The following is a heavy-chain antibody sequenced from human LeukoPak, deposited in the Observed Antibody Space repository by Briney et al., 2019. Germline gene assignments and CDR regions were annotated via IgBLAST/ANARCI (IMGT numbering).Heavy chain of an antibody. J-gene: IGHJ4*02. CDR2: ISGSGGST. CDR1: GFTFSSYA. V-gene: IGHV3-23*01. Sequence: PGGSLRLSCAASGFTFSSYAMSWVRQAPGKGLEWVSAISGSGGSTYYADSVKGRFTISRDNSKNTLYLQMNSLRAEDTAIYYCAKAREPYYDNSAIDHWGQGTLVTVSS. D-gene: IGHD3-22*01. CDR3: AKAREPYYDNSAIDH.